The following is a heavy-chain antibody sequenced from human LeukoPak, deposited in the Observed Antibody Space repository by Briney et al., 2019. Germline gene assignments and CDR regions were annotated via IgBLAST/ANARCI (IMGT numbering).Heavy chain of an antibody. CDR1: GFSLSLYS. D-gene: IGHD5-24*01. Sequence: GGSLRLSCAASGFSLSLYSMKWVRQAPGKGLEWVSYISSTSRTIYYAESVKGRFTISRDKRKNSLHLQMNRERAEDTAVYYCARDLGDGYNYALAYWGQGALVTVSS. V-gene: IGHV3-48*01. J-gene: IGHJ4*02. CDR2: ISSTSRTI. CDR3: ARDLGDGYNYALAY.